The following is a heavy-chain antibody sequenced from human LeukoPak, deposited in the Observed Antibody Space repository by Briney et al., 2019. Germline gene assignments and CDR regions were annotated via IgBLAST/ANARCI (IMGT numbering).Heavy chain of an antibody. CDR3: ITMNY. CDR2: IKEDGSEK. Sequence: GGSLRLSCAASAFTFSRYTMTWVRQAPGKGLEWVANIKEDGSEKYYVDSVKGRFTISRDNAKNSLYLQMNNLRAEDTAVYFCITMNYWGQGTLVTVSS. J-gene: IGHJ4*02. D-gene: IGHD3-22*01. V-gene: IGHV3-7*01. CDR1: AFTFSRYT.